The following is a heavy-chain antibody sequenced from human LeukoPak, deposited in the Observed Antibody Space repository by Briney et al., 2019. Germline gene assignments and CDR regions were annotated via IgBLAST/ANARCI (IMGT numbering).Heavy chain of an antibody. CDR1: GFTFTRYA. CDR2: ITGDGDGA. V-gene: IGHV3-23*01. J-gene: IGHJ4*02. CDR3: AKESSSRGWYGPDY. Sequence: GGSLRLSCAASGFTFTRYAMTWVRQAPGRGLEWVSTITGDGDGAYYPDSVKGRFTTSRDNAKKTLYLQMNSLRADDTAVYYCAKESSSRGWYGPDYWGQGTLVTVSS. D-gene: IGHD6-19*01.